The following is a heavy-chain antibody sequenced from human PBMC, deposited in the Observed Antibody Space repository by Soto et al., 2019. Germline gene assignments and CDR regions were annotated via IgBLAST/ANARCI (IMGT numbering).Heavy chain of an antibody. V-gene: IGHV5-51*01. CDR3: ARHLREYCSGGSCWGYYGMDV. Sequence: GESLKISCKGSGYSFTSYWIGWVRQMPGKGLEWMGIIYPGDSDTRYSPSFQGQVTISADKSISTAYLQWSSLKASDTAMYYCARHLREYCSGGSCWGYYGMDVWGQGTTVTVSS. CDR1: GYSFTSYW. D-gene: IGHD2-15*01. J-gene: IGHJ6*02. CDR2: IYPGDSDT.